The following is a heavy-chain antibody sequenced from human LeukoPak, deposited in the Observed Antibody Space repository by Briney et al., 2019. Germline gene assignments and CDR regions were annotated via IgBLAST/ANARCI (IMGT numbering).Heavy chain of an antibody. J-gene: IGHJ6*02. CDR1: GYTLTELS. Sequence: AVKVSRKVSGYTLTELSLHWVRPAPGKGREGVGGFDPEDGETIYAQKFQGRVTMTEDTSTDTAYMELSSLRSEDAAVYYCATDPTAGFEDGMDVWGQGTTVTVSS. CDR3: ATDPTAGFEDGMDV. CDR2: FDPEDGET. D-gene: IGHD5-18*01. V-gene: IGHV1-24*01.